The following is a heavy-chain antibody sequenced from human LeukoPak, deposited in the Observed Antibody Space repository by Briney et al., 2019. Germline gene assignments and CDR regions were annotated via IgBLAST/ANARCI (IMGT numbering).Heavy chain of an antibody. CDR2: VSGGGAYT. CDR1: GFNFSSFA. Sequence: GGSLRLSCVGSGFNFSSFAMSWVRQAPGKGLEWVSTVSGGGAYTYYADSVKGRFTVSRDDSKSMHFLQMNSLGPEDTALYFCAKRITVSAGYYLDSWGQGTLVTVSS. CDR3: AKRITVSAGYYLDS. J-gene: IGHJ4*02. D-gene: IGHD2-8*01. V-gene: IGHV3-23*01.